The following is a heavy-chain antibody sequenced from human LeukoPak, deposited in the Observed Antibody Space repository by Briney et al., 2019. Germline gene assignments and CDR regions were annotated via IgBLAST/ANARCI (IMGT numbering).Heavy chain of an antibody. CDR1: GGTFSSYS. D-gene: IGHD2-2*01. CDR3: ARDSALRCSSTSCYFDY. J-gene: IGHJ4*02. Sequence: SVKVSCKASGGTFSSYSSSWVRQAPGQGPEWLGRITPNLAITDYAQKFRGRVTLTADKSTSTVYMELGSLTSEDTAAYYCARDSALRCSSTSCYFDYWGQGTLVTVSS. V-gene: IGHV1-69*04. CDR2: ITPNLAIT.